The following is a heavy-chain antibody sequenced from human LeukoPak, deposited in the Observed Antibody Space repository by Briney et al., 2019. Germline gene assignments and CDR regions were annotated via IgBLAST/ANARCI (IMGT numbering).Heavy chain of an antibody. V-gene: IGHV1-69*13. Sequence: SVKVSCKASGGTFSSYAISWVRQAIGQWHEWMGGIIPIFGTANYAQKFQGRVTITADESTSTAYMELSSLRSEDTAVYYCAGSTVTRLAEYFQHWGQGTLVTVSS. CDR3: AGSTVTRLAEYFQH. CDR2: IIPIFGTA. J-gene: IGHJ1*01. CDR1: GGTFSSYA. D-gene: IGHD4-17*01.